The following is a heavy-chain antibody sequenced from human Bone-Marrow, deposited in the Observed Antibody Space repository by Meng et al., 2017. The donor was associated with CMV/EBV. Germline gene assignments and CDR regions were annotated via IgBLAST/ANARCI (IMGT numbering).Heavy chain of an antibody. V-gene: IGHV1-69*05. Sequence: SVKVSCKASGGTFSSYAISWVRQAPGQGLEWMGGIIPIFGTANYAQKLQGRVTITTDESTSTAYMELSSLRSEDTAVYYCARDELGSIAAAGYYYYGMDVWGQGTTVTVSS. CDR1: GGTFSSYA. CDR3: ARDELGSIAAAGYYYYGMDV. D-gene: IGHD6-13*01. CDR2: IIPIFGTA. J-gene: IGHJ6*02.